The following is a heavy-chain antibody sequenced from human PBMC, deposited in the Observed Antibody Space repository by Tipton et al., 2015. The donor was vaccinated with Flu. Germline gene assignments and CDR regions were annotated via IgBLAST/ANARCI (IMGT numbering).Heavy chain of an antibody. CDR1: GGSISSGSYY. D-gene: IGHD5-24*01. J-gene: IGHJ4*02. V-gene: IGHV4-61*02. Sequence: TLSLTCTVSGGSISSGSYYWSWIRQPAGKGLEWIGRIYTSGSTNYNPSLKSRVTISVDTSKNQFSLKLSSVTAADTAVYYCARVGGYKYPYYFDYWGQGTLVTVSS. CDR2: IYTSGST. CDR3: ARVGGYKYPYYFDY.